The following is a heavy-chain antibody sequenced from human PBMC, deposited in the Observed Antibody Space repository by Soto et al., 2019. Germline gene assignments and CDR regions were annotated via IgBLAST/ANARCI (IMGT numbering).Heavy chain of an antibody. CDR3: ARSGDSSGYFHSTPFDY. CDR1: GYTFTSYY. J-gene: IGHJ4*02. D-gene: IGHD3-22*01. Sequence: ASVKVSCEASGYTFTSYYMHWVRQAPGQGLEWMGIINPSGGSTSYAQKFQGRVTMTRDTSTSTVYMELSSLRSEDTAVYYCARSGDSSGYFHSTPFDYWGQGTLVTVSS. CDR2: INPSGGST. V-gene: IGHV1-46*01.